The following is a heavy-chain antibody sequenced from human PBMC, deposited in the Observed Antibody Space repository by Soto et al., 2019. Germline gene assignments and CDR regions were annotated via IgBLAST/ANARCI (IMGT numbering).Heavy chain of an antibody. J-gene: IGHJ3*02. D-gene: IGHD3-3*01. Sequence: SETLSLTCTVSGGSISSYYWSWIRQPPGKGLEWIGYIYYSGSTNYNPSLKSRVTISVDTSKNQFSLKLSSVTAADTAVYYCARHLSFFGSGYSAFDIWGQGTMVTVSS. CDR2: IYYSGST. V-gene: IGHV4-59*08. CDR3: ARHLSFFGSGYSAFDI. CDR1: GGSISSYY.